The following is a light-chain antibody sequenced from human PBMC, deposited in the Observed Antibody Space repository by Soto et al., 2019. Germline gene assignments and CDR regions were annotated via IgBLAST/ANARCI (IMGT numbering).Light chain of an antibody. V-gene: IGLV1-44*01. CDR1: NSNIESHS. CDR2: SND. CDR3: ATWDDGVNGVL. J-gene: IGLJ2*01. Sequence: QSVLTQPPSVSGTPGQRVSISCSGSNSNIESHSLDWYQHYPGTAPKLVINSNDQRPSGVPDRFSGSKSATSASLGISGLQSEDEADYYCATWDDGVNGVLFGGGTKLTVL.